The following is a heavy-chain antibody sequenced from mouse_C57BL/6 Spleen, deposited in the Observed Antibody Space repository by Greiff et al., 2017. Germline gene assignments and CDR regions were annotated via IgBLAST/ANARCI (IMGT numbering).Heavy chain of an antibody. V-gene: IGHV1-47*01. Sequence: QVQLQQSGAELVKPGASVKMSCKASGYTFTTYPIEWMKQNHGKSLEWIGNFHPYNDDTKYNEKFKGKATLSVEKASSTVYLGLSRVTSDDSAVYYWARGALYSNYAMDYWGQGTSVTVSS. D-gene: IGHD2-5*01. CDR2: FHPYNDDT. CDR3: ARGALYSNYAMDY. J-gene: IGHJ4*01. CDR1: GYTFTTYP.